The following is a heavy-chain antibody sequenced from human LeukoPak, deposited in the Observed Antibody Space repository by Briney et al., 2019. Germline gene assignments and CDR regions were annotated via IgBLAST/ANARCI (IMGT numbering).Heavy chain of an antibody. J-gene: IGHJ4*02. V-gene: IGHV3-53*01. Sequence: GGSLRLSCAASGFTVSNNYMSWVRQAPGKGLEWVSVIYTGSNTYYADSVKGRFTISRDNSKSTVSLQMNSLRVEDMAVYYCAKGGHYSFFDYWGQGTLVTVSS. D-gene: IGHD2-15*01. CDR2: IYTGSNT. CDR1: GFTVSNNY. CDR3: AKGGHYSFFDY.